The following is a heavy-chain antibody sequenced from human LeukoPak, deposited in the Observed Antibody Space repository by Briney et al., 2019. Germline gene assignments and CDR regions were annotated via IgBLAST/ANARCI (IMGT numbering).Heavy chain of an antibody. CDR1: GGSISSYY. J-gene: IGHJ4*02. D-gene: IGHD4-11*01. CDR2: IYYSGST. Sequence: SETLSLTCTVSGGSISSYYWGWIRQPPGKGLEWIGYIYYSGSTNYNPSLKSRVTISVDTSKNQFSLKLSSVTAADTAVYYCARERASPYDYSFDYWGQGTLVTVSS. V-gene: IGHV4-59*01. CDR3: ARERASPYDYSFDY.